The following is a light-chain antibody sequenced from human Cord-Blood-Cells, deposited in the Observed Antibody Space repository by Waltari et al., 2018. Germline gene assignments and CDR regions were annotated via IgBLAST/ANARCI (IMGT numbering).Light chain of an antibody. Sequence: QSALTQPASVSGSPGQSITISCTGTSSDVGGYNHVSWYQQHPGKAPKLMIYDVSNRPSGVSNRSSGSKSGNTASLTISGLQAEDEADYYCSSYTSSSTLVFGTGTKVTVL. CDR1: SSDVGGYNH. CDR3: SSYTSSSTLV. V-gene: IGLV2-14*03. J-gene: IGLJ1*01. CDR2: DVS.